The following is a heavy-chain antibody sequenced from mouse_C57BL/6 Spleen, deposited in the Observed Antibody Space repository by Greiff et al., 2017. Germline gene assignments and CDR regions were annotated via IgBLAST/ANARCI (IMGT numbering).Heavy chain of an antibody. CDR2: IDPSDSYT. V-gene: IGHV1-69*01. D-gene: IGHD2-14*01. CDR1: GYTFTSYW. CDR3: ASRGEYDGGAMDY. J-gene: IGHJ4*01. Sequence: QVQLQQSGAELVMPGASVKLSCKASGYTFTSYWMHWVKQRPGQGLEWIGEIDPSDSYTNYNQKFKGKSTLTVDKSSSTAYMQLSSLTSEDSAVYDCASRGEYDGGAMDYWGQGTSVTVSS.